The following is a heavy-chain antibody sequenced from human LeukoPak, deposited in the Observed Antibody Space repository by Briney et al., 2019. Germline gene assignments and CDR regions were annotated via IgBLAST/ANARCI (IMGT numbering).Heavy chain of an antibody. CDR2: IDYSGST. V-gene: IGHV4-59*12. Sequence: SETLSLTCSVSGGFISNYYWSWIRQPPGKGLEWIGYIDYSGSTYYNPSLKSRVTISEDMSKNRFSLKLSSVTAADTAMYYCARDRGIMTTFGGVIAKGAHYWGQGTLVTVSS. J-gene: IGHJ4*02. CDR3: ARDRGIMTTFGGVIAKGAHY. CDR1: GGFISNYY. D-gene: IGHD3-16*02.